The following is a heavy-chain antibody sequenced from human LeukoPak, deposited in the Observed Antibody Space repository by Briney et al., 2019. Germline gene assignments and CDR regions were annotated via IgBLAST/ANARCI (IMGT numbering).Heavy chain of an antibody. CDR1: GFTFSSYE. CDR2: ISSSGSTI. Sequence: GGSLRLSCAASGFTFSSYEMNWVRQAPGKGLEWVSYISSSGSTIYYADSVKGRFTISRDNAKNSLYLQMNSLRAEDTAVYYCARVWKMIVVNDAFDIWGQGTMVTVSS. CDR3: ARVWKMIVVNDAFDI. J-gene: IGHJ3*02. V-gene: IGHV3-48*03. D-gene: IGHD3-22*01.